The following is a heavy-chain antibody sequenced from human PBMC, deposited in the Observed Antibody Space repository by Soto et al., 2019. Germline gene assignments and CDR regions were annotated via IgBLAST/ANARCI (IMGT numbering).Heavy chain of an antibody. V-gene: IGHV3-73*02. Sequence: EVQLVESGGGWVQPGGSLKLSCAASGFTFSGSAMHWVRQASGKGLEWVGRIRNKANNYATAYAASVKGRFTISRDDSKNAAYLQMNSLKTEDTAVYYCASSAVAVADYYLDLWGRGTLVTVSS. CDR1: GFTFSGSA. D-gene: IGHD6-19*01. CDR3: ASSAVAVADYYLDL. J-gene: IGHJ2*01. CDR2: IRNKANNYAT.